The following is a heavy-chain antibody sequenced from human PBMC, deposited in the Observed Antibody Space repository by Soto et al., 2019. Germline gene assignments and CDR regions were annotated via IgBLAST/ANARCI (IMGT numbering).Heavy chain of an antibody. CDR2: IYYSGST. CDR1: GGSVSSGSYY. V-gene: IGHV4-61*01. D-gene: IGHD3-9*01. Sequence: KPSETLSLTCTVSGGSVSSGSYYWSWIRQPPGKGLEWIGYIYYSGSTSYNPSLKSRVTISVDTSKNQFSLKLSSVTAADTAVYYCARDRPDILTGFDYWGQGTLVTVSS. J-gene: IGHJ4*02. CDR3: ARDRPDILTGFDY.